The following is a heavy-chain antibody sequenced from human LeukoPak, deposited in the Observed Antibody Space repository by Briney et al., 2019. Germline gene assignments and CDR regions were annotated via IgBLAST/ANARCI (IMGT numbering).Heavy chain of an antibody. D-gene: IGHD3-10*01. CDR2: ISYDGSNK. J-gene: IGHJ4*02. Sequence: GRSLRLSCAASGLTFSSYAMHWVRQAPGKGLEWVAVISYDGSNKYYADSVKGRFTISRDNSKNTLYLQMNSLRAEDTAVYYCARVRDFDYWGQGTLVTVSS. V-gene: IGHV3-30*04. CDR1: GLTFSSYA. CDR3: ARVRDFDY.